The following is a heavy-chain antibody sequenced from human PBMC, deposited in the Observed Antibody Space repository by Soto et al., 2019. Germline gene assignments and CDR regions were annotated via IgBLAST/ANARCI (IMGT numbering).Heavy chain of an antibody. CDR2: INHSGSS. D-gene: IGHD1-26*01. CDR3: TRGLFSGSSYSGSWYYFDS. CDR1: GGSFSGCI. Sequence: SETLSLTCAVSGGSFSGCIWTWIRQTPGKGLQWIGQINHSGSSIYNPSLKNRVTISTMSNNKFSLELSSVTAADTAVYYCTRGLFSGSSYSGSWYYFDSWGQGTMVTVSS. J-gene: IGHJ4*02. V-gene: IGHV4-34*01.